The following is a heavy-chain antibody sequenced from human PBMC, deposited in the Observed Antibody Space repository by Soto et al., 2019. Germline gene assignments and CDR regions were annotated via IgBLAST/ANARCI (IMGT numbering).Heavy chain of an antibody. Sequence: QLLLQESGPGLVKPSETLSLTCTVSGGSISNNGYYWGWIRRPPGKGLEWVASIYYSGTTLYNPFRKSRVTLSVDPSKCHFSLELSSVTAADTAVYFCARSTAGTVDYWGQGTLVTVSS. CDR3: ARSTAGTVDY. D-gene: IGHD6-13*01. V-gene: IGHV4-39*01. CDR1: GGSISNNGYY. J-gene: IGHJ4*02. CDR2: IYYSGTT.